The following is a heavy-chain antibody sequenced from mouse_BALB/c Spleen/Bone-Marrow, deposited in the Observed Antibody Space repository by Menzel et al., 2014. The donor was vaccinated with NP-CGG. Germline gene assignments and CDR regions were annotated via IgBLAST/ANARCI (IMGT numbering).Heavy chain of an antibody. V-gene: IGHV1-82*01. D-gene: IGHD1-1*01. J-gene: IGHJ3*01. CDR3: ARTYGSSFFAY. Sequence: QVQLQQSGSELVKSGASVKISCKASGYVFSSSWMNWVKQRPGQGLEWIGRIYPGDGDTNYNGKFKGKATLTADKSSNTAYMQLSSLTSVDSAVYFCARTYGSSFFAYWGQGTLVTVSA. CDR1: GYVFSSSW. CDR2: IYPGDGDT.